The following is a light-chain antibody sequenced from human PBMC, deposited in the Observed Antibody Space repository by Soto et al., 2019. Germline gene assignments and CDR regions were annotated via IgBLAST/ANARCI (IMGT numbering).Light chain of an antibody. V-gene: IGLV1-44*01. Sequence: QAVVTQSPSASGTPGQRVTISCSGSTSNIGNNFVSWYQQLPRTAPKLLVYNNNQRPSGVPDRFSGSKSGTSASLAVSGLQSEDEADYYCAAWDNSLNGVVFGGGTKLTVL. CDR1: TSNIGNNF. J-gene: IGLJ2*01. CDR2: NNN. CDR3: AAWDNSLNGVV.